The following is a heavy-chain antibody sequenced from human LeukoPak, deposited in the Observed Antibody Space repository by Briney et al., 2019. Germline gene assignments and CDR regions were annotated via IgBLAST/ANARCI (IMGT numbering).Heavy chain of an antibody. CDR2: IYYSGST. V-gene: IGHV4-39*01. Sequence: SETLSLTCTVSGGSISSSSYYWGWIRQPPGKGLEWIGSIYYSGSTYYNPSLKSRVTISVDTSKNQFSLKLSSVTAADTAVYYCASLRDPRGYGYHEFDYWGQGTLVTVSS. D-gene: IGHD5-18*01. CDR3: ASLRDPRGYGYHEFDY. CDR1: GGSISSSSYY. J-gene: IGHJ4*02.